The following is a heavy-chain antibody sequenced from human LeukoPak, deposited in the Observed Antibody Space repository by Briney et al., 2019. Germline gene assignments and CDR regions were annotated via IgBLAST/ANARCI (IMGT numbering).Heavy chain of an antibody. CDR1: GYTFTAYY. CDR3: ARAGLGYSSSWDYYYYMDV. Sequence: ASVTVSCKASGYTFTAYYMHWVRQAPGQGLEWMGWVNPNSGVTNYAQNFQGRVTMTRDTSISTAYMELNRLRSDDTAVYYCARAGLGYSSSWDYYYYMDVWGKGTTVTVSS. D-gene: IGHD6-13*01. J-gene: IGHJ6*03. V-gene: IGHV1-2*02. CDR2: VNPNSGVT.